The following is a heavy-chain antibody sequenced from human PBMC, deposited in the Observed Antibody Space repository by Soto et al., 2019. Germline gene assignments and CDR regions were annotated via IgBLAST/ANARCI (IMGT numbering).Heavy chain of an antibody. D-gene: IGHD3-9*01. Sequence: QVQLQESGPGLVKPSETLSLTCTVSNGSIVNYYWSWIRQPPGKGLEWIGFIYYSGSTNYNPSLTSRVTISVDMSKNQPPLRLSSVTAADTAVYYCASRLTEATTTGDGFEIWGQGTMVTVSS. CDR2: IYYSGST. CDR3: ASRLTEATTTGDGFEI. J-gene: IGHJ3*02. V-gene: IGHV4-59*01. CDR1: NGSIVNYY.